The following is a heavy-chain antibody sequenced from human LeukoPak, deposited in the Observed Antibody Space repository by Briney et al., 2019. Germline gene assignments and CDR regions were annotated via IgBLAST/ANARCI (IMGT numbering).Heavy chain of an antibody. V-gene: IGHV3-30-3*01. CDR3: AREGIAAAFDY. Sequence: PGGPLSLSCAASEFTFSSYARHGFRKAPAKGLEWVAVISYDGSNKYYADSVKGRFTISRDNSKNTLYLQMNSLRAEDTAVYYCAREGIAAAFDYWGQGTLVTVSS. D-gene: IGHD6-13*01. CDR1: EFTFSSYA. J-gene: IGHJ4*02. CDR2: ISYDGSNK.